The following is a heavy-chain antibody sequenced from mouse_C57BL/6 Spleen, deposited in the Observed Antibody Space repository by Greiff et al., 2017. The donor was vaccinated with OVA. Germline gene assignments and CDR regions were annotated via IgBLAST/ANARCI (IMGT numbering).Heavy chain of an antibody. J-gene: IGHJ2*01. CDR3: ARKSNVLGDY. V-gene: IGHV1-55*01. Sequence: VQLQQSGAELVKPGASVKMSCKASGYTFTSYWITWVKQRPGQGLEWIGDIYPGSGSTNYNEKFKCKATLTVDTSSSTAYMQLSSLTSEDSAVYYCARKSNVLGDYWGQGTTLTVSS. D-gene: IGHD2-5*01. CDR1: GYTFTSYW. CDR2: IYPGSGST.